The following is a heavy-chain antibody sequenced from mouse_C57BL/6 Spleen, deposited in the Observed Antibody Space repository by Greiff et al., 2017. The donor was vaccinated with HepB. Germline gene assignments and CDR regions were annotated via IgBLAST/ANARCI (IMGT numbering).Heavy chain of an antibody. J-gene: IGHJ3*01. D-gene: IGHD4-1*01. CDR1: GYTFTDYE. CDR3: TRGELGREEFAY. CDR2: IDPETGGT. Sequence: QVQLQQSGAELVRPGASVTLSCKASGYTFTDYEMHWVKQTPVHGLEWIGAIDPETGGTAYNQKFKGKAILTADKSSSTAYMELRSLTSEDSAVYYCTRGELGREEFAYWGQGTLVTVSA. V-gene: IGHV1-15*01.